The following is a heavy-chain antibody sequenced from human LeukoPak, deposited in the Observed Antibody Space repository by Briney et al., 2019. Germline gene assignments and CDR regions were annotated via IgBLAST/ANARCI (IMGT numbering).Heavy chain of an antibody. J-gene: IGHJ6*02. Sequence: GGSLRLSCSASAFTFSSSWMAWVRQAPGKGLEWVANMKQDGSEKYFVDSVKGRFTISRDNSKNTVDLQVSRLRAEDTAVYYCAKDRGNTMVRGVIKELVYGMDVWGQGTTVTVSS. V-gene: IGHV3-7*03. CDR2: MKQDGSEK. CDR3: AKDRGNTMVRGVIKELVYGMDV. CDR1: AFTFSSSW. D-gene: IGHD3-10*01.